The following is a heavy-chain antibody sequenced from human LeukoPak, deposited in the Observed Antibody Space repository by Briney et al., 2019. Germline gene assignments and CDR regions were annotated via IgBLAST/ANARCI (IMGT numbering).Heavy chain of an antibody. D-gene: IGHD6-25*01. CDR1: GYSISSGYY. CDR3: ARHSIATSAALYFDY. CDR2: IHHSGST. J-gene: IGHJ4*02. V-gene: IGHV4-38-2*02. Sequence: SETLSLTCIVSGYSISSGYYWGWIRQPPGRGLEWIGSIHHSGSTFYNPSLKSRVTISVDMSKNQFSLKLSSVTAADTAVYYCARHSIATSAALYFDYWGQGTLVTVSS.